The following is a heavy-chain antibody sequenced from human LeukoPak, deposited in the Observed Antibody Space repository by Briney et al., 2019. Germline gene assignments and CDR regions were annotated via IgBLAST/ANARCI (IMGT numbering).Heavy chain of an antibody. CDR1: GGSISSGSYY. CDR3: ARGAGVYGDYGIFDY. V-gene: IGHV4-61*02. CDR2: IYTSGST. J-gene: IGHJ4*02. Sequence: SETLSLTCTVSGGSISSGSYYWSWIREPAGKRLEWIGRIYTSGSTNYNPSLKSRVTISVVTSKNQFSLKLSSVTAADTAVYYCARGAGVYGDYGIFDYWGQGTLVTVSS. D-gene: IGHD4-17*01.